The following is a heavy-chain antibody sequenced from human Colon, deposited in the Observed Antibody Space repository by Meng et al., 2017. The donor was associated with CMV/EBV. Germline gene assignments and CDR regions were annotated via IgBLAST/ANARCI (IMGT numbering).Heavy chain of an antibody. V-gene: IGHV3-53*01. D-gene: IGHD6-19*01. CDR2: IYSTGRT. Sequence: ESLMISCVVSGISVSGNYLTWVRQAPGKGLEWLSVIYSTGRTFYADSAKGRFTIYRDTSQNTVYLQMDTLRVEDTAMYYCARVSSAGLALDVWGQGTMVTVSS. CDR3: ARVSSAGLALDV. J-gene: IGHJ3*01. CDR1: GISVSGNY.